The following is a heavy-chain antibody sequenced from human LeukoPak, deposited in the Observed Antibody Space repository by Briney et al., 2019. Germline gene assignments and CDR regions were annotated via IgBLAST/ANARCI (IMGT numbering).Heavy chain of an antibody. J-gene: IGHJ4*02. CDR2: ISGSGGST. CDR3: AKFPSSWYRGFFDY. CDR1: GFTFNSYA. V-gene: IGHV3-23*01. D-gene: IGHD6-13*01. Sequence: PGGSLRLSCAASGFTFNSYAMSWVRQAPGKGLEWVSGISGSGGSTYYADSVKGRFTISRDNSKNKLYLQMISLRAEDTAVYYCAKFPSSWYRGFFDYWGQGTLVTVSS.